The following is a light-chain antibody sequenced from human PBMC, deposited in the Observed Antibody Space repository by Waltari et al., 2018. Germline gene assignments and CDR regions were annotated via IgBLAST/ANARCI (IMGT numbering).Light chain of an antibody. J-gene: IGLJ2*01. CDR1: SSDVGGYNF. V-gene: IGLV2-14*03. CDR2: DVS. Sequence: QSALAQPASVSGSPGQSIAISCTGTSSDVGGYNFVSWYQQHPGKVPKLMIYDVSHRPPGFSIRFSGSKSGNTASLTISGLQAEDEADYYCASYTGSSTLVFGGGTKLTVL. CDR3: ASYTGSSTLV.